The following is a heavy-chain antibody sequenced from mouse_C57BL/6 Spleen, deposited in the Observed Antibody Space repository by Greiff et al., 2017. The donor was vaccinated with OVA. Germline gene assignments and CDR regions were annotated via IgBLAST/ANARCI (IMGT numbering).Heavy chain of an antibody. V-gene: IGHV5-4*01. CDR1: GFTFSSYA. Sequence: EVMLVESGGGLVKPGGSLKLSCAASGFTFSSYAMSWVRQTPEKRLEWVATISDGGSYTYYPDNVKGRFTISRDNDKNNLYLQMSHLKSEDTAMYYCARDQTMVTTVWYFDVWGTGTTVTVSS. CDR2: ISDGGSYT. J-gene: IGHJ1*03. D-gene: IGHD2-2*01. CDR3: ARDQTMVTTVWYFDV.